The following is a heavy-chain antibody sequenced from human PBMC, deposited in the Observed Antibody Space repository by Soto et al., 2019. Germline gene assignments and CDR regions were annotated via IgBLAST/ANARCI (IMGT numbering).Heavy chain of an antibody. J-gene: IGHJ6*02. V-gene: IGHV3-30*18. CDR3: GKDTLDCSGGDCPLYYYYGMDV. D-gene: IGHD2-15*01. Sequence: QVQLVESGGGVVQPGRSLRLSCAASGFTFRSYGMHWVRQAPGKGLEWLAVISNDGTNKYLADSVKGRLTLSRANSRNTLSLEIHNLRPEDTAVYYCGKDTLDCSGGDCPLYYYYGMDVWGQGTTVTVSS. CDR2: ISNDGTNK. CDR1: GFTFRSYG.